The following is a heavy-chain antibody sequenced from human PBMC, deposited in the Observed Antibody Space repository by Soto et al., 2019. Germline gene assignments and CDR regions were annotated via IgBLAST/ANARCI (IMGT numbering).Heavy chain of an antibody. D-gene: IGHD2-15*01. CDR3: PDCSGESCHGGYFGMGV. CDR2: INSAGTTT. CDR1: GFTFSGYW. Sequence: EAQVVESGGGVVQPGGSLRLSCAGSGFTFSGYWMHWVRQSPGKGLVWVSRINSAGTTTAYADSVKGRFTISRDNSKNTLYLQMISLRAEDTAVYYCPDCSGESCHGGYFGMGVWGQGTPGNVSS. J-gene: IGHJ6*02. V-gene: IGHV3-74*01.